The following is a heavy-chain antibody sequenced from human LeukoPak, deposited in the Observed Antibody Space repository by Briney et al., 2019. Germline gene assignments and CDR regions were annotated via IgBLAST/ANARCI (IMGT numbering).Heavy chain of an antibody. Sequence: PSETLSLTCTVSGGSISSYYWSWIRQPPGKGLEWIAYISDIGSINYNPSLKSRVTISLDTSKNQLSLKLRSVTAADTAVYCCAGHHPRNTVDFWGQGTLVTVSS. CDR2: ISDIGSI. V-gene: IGHV4-59*08. D-gene: IGHD2/OR15-2a*01. CDR1: GGSISSYY. J-gene: IGHJ4*02. CDR3: AGHHPRNTVDF.